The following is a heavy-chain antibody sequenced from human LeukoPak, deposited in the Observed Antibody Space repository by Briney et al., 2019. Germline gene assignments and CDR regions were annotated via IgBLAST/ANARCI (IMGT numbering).Heavy chain of an antibody. J-gene: IGHJ4*02. CDR3: ARSKGGAQREYGMDV. D-gene: IGHD2/OR15-2a*01. CDR1: GFTFSGYG. Sequence: PGGSLRLSCAASGFTFSGYGMNWVRQAPGKGLEWVSYIRGSGTSMDYADSVKGRFTVSRDNAKNSLYLQMNSLRAVDTAVYYCARSKGGAQREYGMDVWGQGTLVTVSS. V-gene: IGHV3-48*03. CDR2: IRGSGTSM.